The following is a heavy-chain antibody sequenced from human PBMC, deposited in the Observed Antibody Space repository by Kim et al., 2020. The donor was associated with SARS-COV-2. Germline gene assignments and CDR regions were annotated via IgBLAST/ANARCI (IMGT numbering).Heavy chain of an antibody. Sequence: SVKVSCKASGGTFSGYAISWVRQAPGQGLEWMGGIIPIFGTANYAQKFQGRVTITADESTSTAYMELSSLRSEDTAVYYCASGTEVDYYDSSGYFDCLGQGGLVSDSS. V-gene: IGHV1-69*13. D-gene: IGHD3-22*01. CDR2: IIPIFGTA. CDR3: ASGTEVDYYDSSGYFDC. J-gene: IGHJ4*02. CDR1: GGTFSGYA.